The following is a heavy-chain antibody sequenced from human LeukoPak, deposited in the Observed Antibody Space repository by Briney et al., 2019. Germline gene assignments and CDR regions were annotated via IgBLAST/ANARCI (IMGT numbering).Heavy chain of an antibody. J-gene: IGHJ5*02. Sequence: PGGSLRLSCAASGFTFDDYAMHWVRQAPGKGLEWVSLISGDGGSTYYADSVKGRFTISRDNSKNSLYLQMNSLRTEDTALYYCAKDGYSSSWYSDPETGSFDPWGQGTLVTVSS. V-gene: IGHV3-43*02. CDR3: AKDGYSSSWYSDPETGSFDP. CDR1: GFTFDDYA. CDR2: ISGDGGST. D-gene: IGHD6-13*01.